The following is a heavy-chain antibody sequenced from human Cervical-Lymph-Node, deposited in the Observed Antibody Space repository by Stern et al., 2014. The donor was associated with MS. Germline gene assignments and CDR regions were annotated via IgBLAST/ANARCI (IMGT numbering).Heavy chain of an antibody. CDR1: GFTFSSHV. Sequence: VQLVESGGGVVQPGGSLRLSCAASGFTFSSHVMHWVRQAPGKGMEWLAVIWHDENYNAYAASVKGRFPISRDNSNNTLSLQMNSLRAEDTAVYYCVREDGDFDYWGQGTLVTVSS. CDR2: IWHDENYN. CDR3: VREDGDFDY. J-gene: IGHJ4*02. V-gene: IGHV3-30-3*01. D-gene: IGHD2-8*01.